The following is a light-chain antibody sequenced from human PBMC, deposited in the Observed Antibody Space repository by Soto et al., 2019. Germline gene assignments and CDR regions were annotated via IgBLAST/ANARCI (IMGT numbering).Light chain of an antibody. Sequence: QSALTQPASVSGSPGQSITISCTGTSSDVGGYNYVSWYQHHPGKAPKLMIYEVSNRPSGVSNRFSGSKSGNTASLTISGLQAEDEADYYCSSYTITPPCVFGTGTKLTVL. V-gene: IGLV2-14*01. CDR2: EVS. CDR3: SSYTITPPCV. J-gene: IGLJ1*01. CDR1: SSDVGGYNY.